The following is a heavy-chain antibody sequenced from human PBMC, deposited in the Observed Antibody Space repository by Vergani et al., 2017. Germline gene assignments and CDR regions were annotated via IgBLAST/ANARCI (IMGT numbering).Heavy chain of an antibody. Sequence: QLQLQESGPGLVKPSETLSLTCTVSGGSISSSSYYWGWIRQPPGKGLEWIGNIYYSGSTYYNPSLKSRVTISVDTSKNQFSLKLSSVTAADTAVYYCARDYDGSGSYFDYWGQGTLVTVSS. D-gene: IGHD3-10*01. CDR3: ARDYDGSGSYFDY. J-gene: IGHJ4*02. CDR1: GGSISSSSYY. V-gene: IGHV4-39*07. CDR2: IYYSGST.